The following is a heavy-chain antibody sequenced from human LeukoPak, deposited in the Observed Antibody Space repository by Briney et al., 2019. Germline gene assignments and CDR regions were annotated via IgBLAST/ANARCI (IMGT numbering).Heavy chain of an antibody. D-gene: IGHD3-10*01. V-gene: IGHV3-11*01. CDR1: GFTFSDYY. CDR3: AKEKSVLWFGESYPNFDY. Sequence: SGGSLRLSCAASGFTFSDYYMSWIRQAPGKGLEWVSYISSSGSTIYYADSVKGRFTISRDNAKNSLYLQMNSLRAEDTALYYCAKEKSVLWFGESYPNFDYWGQGTLVTVSS. J-gene: IGHJ4*02. CDR2: ISSSGSTI.